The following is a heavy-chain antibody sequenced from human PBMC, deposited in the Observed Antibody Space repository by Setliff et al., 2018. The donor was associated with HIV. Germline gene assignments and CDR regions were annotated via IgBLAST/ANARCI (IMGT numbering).Heavy chain of an antibody. J-gene: IGHJ4*02. CDR2: ITYSGSA. D-gene: IGHD6-19*01. CDR1: GGSISSDDYY. V-gene: IGHV4-30-4*08. CDR3: ARGGTVSADFDS. Sequence: PSETLSLTCTVSGGSISSDDYYWNWIRQPPGKGLEWIGYITYSGSAYYNPPFKSRVTLSVDTSENQFSLRLSSVTAADTAVYFCARGGTVSADFDSWGQGTLVTVSS.